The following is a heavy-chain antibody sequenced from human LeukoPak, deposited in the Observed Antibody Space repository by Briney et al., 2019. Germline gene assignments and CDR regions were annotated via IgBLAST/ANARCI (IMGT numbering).Heavy chain of an antibody. J-gene: IGHJ5*02. D-gene: IGHD2-2*02. CDR2: IYHRGST. Sequence: SETLSLPCTVSGYSISSGHYWGWIWHPPGKGLAWIGNIYHRGSTYYNPSLKSRVTISVDTSKNQFSLRLSSVTAADTAVYYCARVYCSSASCYMSYNWFDPWGQGTLVTVSS. CDR1: GYSISSGHY. V-gene: IGHV4-38-2*02. CDR3: ARVYCSSASCYMSYNWFDP.